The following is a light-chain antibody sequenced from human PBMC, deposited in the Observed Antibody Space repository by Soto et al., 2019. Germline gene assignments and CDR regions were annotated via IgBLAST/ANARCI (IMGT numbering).Light chain of an antibody. Sequence: EIVLTQSPATLSLSPGERATLSCRASQSISTDLAWYQQKPGQAPRLLIYDASNRAPGIPARFGGSGSGTDFTLTISSLEPEDFAVYHCQQRSEWHRKFGQWTKVDIK. V-gene: IGKV3-11*01. CDR1: QSISTD. CDR2: DAS. J-gene: IGKJ1*01. CDR3: QQRSEWHRK.